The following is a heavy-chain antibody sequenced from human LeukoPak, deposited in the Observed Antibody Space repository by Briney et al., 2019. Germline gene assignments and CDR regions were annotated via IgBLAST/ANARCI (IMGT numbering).Heavy chain of an antibody. V-gene: IGHV4-59*01. CDR2: IYYSGST. CDR1: GGSISSYY. J-gene: IGHJ3*02. CDR3: ARAYCGGDCYSRAFDI. Sequence: PSETLSLTCTVSGGSISSYYWSWIRQPPGKGLEWIGYIYYSGSTNYNPSLKSRVTISVDTSKNQFSLKLSSVTAADTAVYYCARAYCGGDCYSRAFDIWGQGTMVTVSS. D-gene: IGHD2-21*02.